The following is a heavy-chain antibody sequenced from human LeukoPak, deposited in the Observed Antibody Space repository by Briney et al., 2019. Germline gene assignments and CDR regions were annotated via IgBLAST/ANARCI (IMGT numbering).Heavy chain of an antibody. J-gene: IGHJ6*02. Sequence: PSETLSLTCTVSGDSIIGYYLSWIRQPPGKGLEWIGSIYYSGSTNYNPSLKSRVTISVETSKNQFSLKLSSVTAADTAVYYCARYANSPYYYYAMDVWGQGTTVTVSS. CDR3: ARYANSPYYYYAMDV. V-gene: IGHV4-59*12. D-gene: IGHD4/OR15-4a*01. CDR1: GDSIIGYY. CDR2: IYYSGST.